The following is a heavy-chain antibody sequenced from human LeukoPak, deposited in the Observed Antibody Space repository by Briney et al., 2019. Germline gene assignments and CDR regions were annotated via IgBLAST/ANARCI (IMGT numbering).Heavy chain of an antibody. D-gene: IGHD6-19*01. Sequence: SQTLSLTCTVSGGSISSGGYYWSWIRQHPGKGLEWIGYIYYSGSTYYNPSLKSRVTISVDTSKKQFSLKLGSVTAADTAVYYCARVSLAVAGVQYYYFDYWGQGTLVTVSS. CDR1: GGSISSGGYY. V-gene: IGHV4-31*03. CDR3: ARVSLAVAGVQYYYFDY. J-gene: IGHJ4*02. CDR2: IYYSGST.